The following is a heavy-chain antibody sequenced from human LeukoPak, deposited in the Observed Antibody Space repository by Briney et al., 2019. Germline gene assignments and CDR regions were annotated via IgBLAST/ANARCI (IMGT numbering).Heavy chain of an antibody. Sequence: GGSLRLSCAASGFTFSSYWMSWVRQAPGKGLEWVANIKQDGSEKYYVDSVKGRFTISRDNAKHSLYLQMNSLRAEDTVGYYCARDIKIVVLFDYGGQETLVTVSS. J-gene: IGHJ4*02. CDR2: IKQDGSEK. CDR1: GFTFSSYW. V-gene: IGHV3-7*01. CDR3: ARDIKIVVLFDY. D-gene: IGHD3-22*01.